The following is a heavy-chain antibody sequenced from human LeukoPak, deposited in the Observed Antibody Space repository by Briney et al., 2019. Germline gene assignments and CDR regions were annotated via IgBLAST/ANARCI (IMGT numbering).Heavy chain of an antibody. J-gene: IGHJ4*02. CDR3: ARDGVDIVATVTGGFDY. Sequence: GASVKVSCKASGYTFTSYYMHWVRQAPGQGLEWMGIINPSGGSTSYAQKFQGRVTMTRDMSTSTVYMELSSLRSEDTAVYYCARDGVDIVATVTGGFDYWGQGTLVTVSS. D-gene: IGHD5-12*01. CDR2: INPSGGST. CDR1: GYTFTSYY. V-gene: IGHV1-46*01.